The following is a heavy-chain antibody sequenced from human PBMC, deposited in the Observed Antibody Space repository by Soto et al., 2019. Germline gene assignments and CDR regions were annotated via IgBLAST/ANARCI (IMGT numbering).Heavy chain of an antibody. J-gene: IGHJ3*02. CDR1: GFTVSSNY. Sequence: GGSLRLSCAASGFTVSSNYMSWVRRAPGKGLEWVSAISGSGGSTYYADSVKGRFTISSDNSKISLYLQMNSLRAEDTAVYYCAISIAVAGTAPTDAFDIWGQGTMVTVSS. CDR3: AISIAVAGTAPTDAFDI. V-gene: IGHV3-23*01. D-gene: IGHD6-19*01. CDR2: ISGSGGST.